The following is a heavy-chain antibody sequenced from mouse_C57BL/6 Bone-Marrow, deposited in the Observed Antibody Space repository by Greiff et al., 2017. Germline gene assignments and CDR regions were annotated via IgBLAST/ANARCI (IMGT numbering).Heavy chain of an antibody. Sequence: VQLKESGPGLAKPSQTLSLTCSVTGYSITSDYWNWIRKFPGNKLEYMGYISYSGSTYYNPSLKSRISITRDTSKNQYYLQLNSVTTEDTATYYCARGGHTTVVAKGAMDYWGQGTSVTVSS. CDR2: ISYSGST. V-gene: IGHV3-8*01. CDR1: GYSITSDY. J-gene: IGHJ4*01. CDR3: ARGGHTTVVAKGAMDY. D-gene: IGHD1-1*01.